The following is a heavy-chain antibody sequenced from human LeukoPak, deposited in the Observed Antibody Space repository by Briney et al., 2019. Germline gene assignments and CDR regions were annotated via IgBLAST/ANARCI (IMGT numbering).Heavy chain of an antibody. CDR2: ISGSGGST. J-gene: IGHJ4*02. D-gene: IGHD1-26*01. V-gene: IGHV3-23*01. CDR1: GFTFSSYA. CDR3: ARDHLVGATTWVDY. Sequence: GGSLRLSCAASGFTFSSYAMSWVRQAPGKGLEWVSAISGSGGSTYYADSVKGRFTISRDNSKNTLYLQMNSLRAEDTAVYYCARDHLVGATTWVDYWGQGTLVTVSS.